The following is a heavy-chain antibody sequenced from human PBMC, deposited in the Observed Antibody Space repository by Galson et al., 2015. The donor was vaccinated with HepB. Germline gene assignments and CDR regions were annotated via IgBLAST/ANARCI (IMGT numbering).Heavy chain of an antibody. CDR2: TYYRSKWYN. CDR3: ARGGFIRNIVVVPAAKPGAEYFQH. V-gene: IGHV6-1*01. J-gene: IGHJ1*01. Sequence: CAISGDSVSSNSAAWNWIRQSPSRGLEWLGRTYYRSKWYNDYAVSVKSRITINPGTSKNQFSLQLNSVTPEDAAVYYCARGGFIRNIVVVPAAKPGAEYFQHWGQGTLVTVSS. CDR1: GDSVSSNSAA. D-gene: IGHD2-2*01.